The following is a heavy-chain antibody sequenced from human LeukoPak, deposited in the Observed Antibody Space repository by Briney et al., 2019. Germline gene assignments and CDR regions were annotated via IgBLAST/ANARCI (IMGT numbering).Heavy chain of an antibody. Sequence: SVKVSCKASGGTFSRYAISWVRQAPGQGLEWMGGIIPIFGTANYAQKFQGRVTITADKSTSTAYMELSSLRSEDTAVYYCARVLRYSGSYADYWGQGTLVTVSS. J-gene: IGHJ4*02. V-gene: IGHV1-69*06. CDR2: IIPIFGTA. CDR3: ARVLRYSGSYADY. CDR1: GGTFSRYA. D-gene: IGHD1-26*01.